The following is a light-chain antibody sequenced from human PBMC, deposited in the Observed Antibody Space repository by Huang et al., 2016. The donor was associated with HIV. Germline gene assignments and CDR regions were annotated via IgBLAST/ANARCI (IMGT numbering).Light chain of an antibody. CDR3: QQYHTWPPLT. CDR2: YAS. CDR1: QSVSTN. Sequence: ENVMTQSPATLSVSPGERATLPCRASQSVSTNLAWYQQKPGQAPRRLIYYASTRATGIPARFSGSGSGTEFILTISSLQAEDFAVYYCQQYHTWPPLTFGGGTKVEIK. J-gene: IGKJ4*01. V-gene: IGKV3-15*01.